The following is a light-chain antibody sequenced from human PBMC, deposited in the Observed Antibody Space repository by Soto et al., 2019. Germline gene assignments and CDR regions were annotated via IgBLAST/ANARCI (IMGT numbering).Light chain of an antibody. J-gene: IGKJ1*01. CDR2: GAA. V-gene: IGKV3-20*01. CDR1: QSVSSSY. Sequence: EIGLTQSPGTLSLSPGERATLSCRASQSVSSSYLAWYQQKPGQAPRLLIYGAASRATGIPDRFSGSGSGTDFTLTISRLEPEDFAVYYCHLYGSSPPWTFGQGTKVDI. CDR3: HLYGSSPPWT.